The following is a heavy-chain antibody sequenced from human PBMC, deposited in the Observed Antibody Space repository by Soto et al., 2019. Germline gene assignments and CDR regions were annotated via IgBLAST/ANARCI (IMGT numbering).Heavy chain of an antibody. CDR2: ISGSGGST. CDR3: AKDPGPHEPAGYY. J-gene: IGHJ4*02. CDR1: GFTFSSYA. D-gene: IGHD2-2*01. Sequence: GGSLRLSCAASGFTFSSYAMSWVRQAPGKGLEWVSGISGSGGSTYYADPVTGRFTISRDNSKDTLYLQMNSLRAEDTAVYYCAKDPGPHEPAGYYWGQGTLVTVSS. V-gene: IGHV3-23*01.